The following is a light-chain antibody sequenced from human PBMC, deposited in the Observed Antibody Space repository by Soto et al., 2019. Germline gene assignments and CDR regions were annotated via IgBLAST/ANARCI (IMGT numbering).Light chain of an antibody. CDR1: QGISGNT. V-gene: IGKV3-20*01. Sequence: EMVLTQSPDTLSSSPGERATLSCRASQGISGNTLAWYQQKPGQSPRLLIYGASNRAAGIPDRFSGSGSGTDFTLIISRLEPEYFAAYYCQQYGYSPPYTFGQGTKLEIK. J-gene: IGKJ2*01. CDR3: QQYGYSPPYT. CDR2: GAS.